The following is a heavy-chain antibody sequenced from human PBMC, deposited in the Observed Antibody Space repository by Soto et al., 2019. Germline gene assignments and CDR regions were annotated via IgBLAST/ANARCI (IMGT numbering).Heavy chain of an antibody. CDR3: ARAGLGYCSGGSCYWSLNWFDP. J-gene: IGHJ5*02. Sequence: LSLTCTVSGGSVSSGSYYWSWIRQPPGKGLEWIGYIYYSGSTNYNPSLKSRVTISVDTSKNQFSLKLSSVTAADTAVYYCARAGLGYCSGGSCYWSLNWFDPWGQGTLVTVAS. CDR1: GGSVSSGSYY. D-gene: IGHD2-15*01. CDR2: IYYSGST. V-gene: IGHV4-61*01.